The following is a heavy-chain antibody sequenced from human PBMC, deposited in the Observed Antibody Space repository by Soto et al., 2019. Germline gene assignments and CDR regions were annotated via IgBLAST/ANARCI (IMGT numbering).Heavy chain of an antibody. V-gene: IGHV1-69*05. CDR1: GGTFSRYS. CDR2: IVPIFGTR. D-gene: IGHD3-22*01. CDR3: ARPYEGGYSSNHHYYYALDV. Sequence: ASVKVSCKISGGTFSRYSISWVRQAPGQGLEWMGGIVPIFGTRNYAQKFQDRVTITTDESATTAHMELSNLRSEDTAVYYCARPYEGGYSSNHHYYYALDVWGQGTAVT. J-gene: IGHJ6*02.